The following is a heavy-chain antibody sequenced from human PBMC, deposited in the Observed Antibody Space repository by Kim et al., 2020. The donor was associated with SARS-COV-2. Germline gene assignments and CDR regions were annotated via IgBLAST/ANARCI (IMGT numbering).Heavy chain of an antibody. CDR2: IIPIFGTA. Sequence: SVKVSCKASGGTFSSYAISWVRQAPGQGLEWMGGIIPIFGTANYAQKFQGRVTITADESTSTAYMELSSLNSEDTAVYYCAKVRIVVVPAATYYYYYGMDVWGQGTTVTVSS. D-gene: IGHD2-2*01. J-gene: IGHJ6*02. CDR3: AKVRIVVVPAATYYYYYGMDV. CDR1: GGTFSSYA. V-gene: IGHV1-69*13.